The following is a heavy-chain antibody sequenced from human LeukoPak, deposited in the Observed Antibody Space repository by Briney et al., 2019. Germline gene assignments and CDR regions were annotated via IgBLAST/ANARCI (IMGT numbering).Heavy chain of an antibody. V-gene: IGHV1-2*02. CDR3: ARRLTTSQDLDY. Sequence: ASVTVSCTASGYTFTGHYVYWVRQAPGQGLEWMGWINPNSGDTNYAQKFQGRVTMTRDTSISTAYMDLNRLTSDDTAVYYCARRLTTSQDLDYWGQGTLVTVSS. CDR2: INPNSGDT. D-gene: IGHD2-2*01. J-gene: IGHJ4*02. CDR1: GYTFTGHY.